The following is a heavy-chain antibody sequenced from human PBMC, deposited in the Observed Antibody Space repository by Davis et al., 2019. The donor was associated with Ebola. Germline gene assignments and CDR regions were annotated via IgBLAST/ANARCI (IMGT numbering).Heavy chain of an antibody. CDR3: ARDWELDPLRRV. J-gene: IGHJ4*02. CDR2: ISSSSSYI. CDR1: GFTFSSYS. D-gene: IGHD1-1*01. V-gene: IGHV3-21*01. Sequence: PGGSLRLSCAASGFTFSSYSMNWVRQAPGKGLEWVSSISSSSSYIYYADSVKGRFTISRDNSENTLYLQMNSLRAEDTAVYYCARDWELDPLRRVWGQGTLVTVSS.